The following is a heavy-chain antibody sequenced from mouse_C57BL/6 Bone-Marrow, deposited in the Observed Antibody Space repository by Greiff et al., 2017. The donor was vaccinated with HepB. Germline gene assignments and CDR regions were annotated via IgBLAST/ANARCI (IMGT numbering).Heavy chain of an antibody. Sequence: EVKLVESGPGLVKPSQSLSLTCSVTGYSITSGYYWNWIRQFPGNKLEWMGYISYDGSNNYNPSLKNRISITRDTSTNQFFLKLNSVTTEDTATYYCARDPSYYYGSRGNYFDYWGQGTTLTVSS. V-gene: IGHV3-6*01. CDR1: GYSITSGYY. D-gene: IGHD1-1*01. J-gene: IGHJ2*01. CDR3: ARDPSYYYGSRGNYFDY. CDR2: ISYDGSN.